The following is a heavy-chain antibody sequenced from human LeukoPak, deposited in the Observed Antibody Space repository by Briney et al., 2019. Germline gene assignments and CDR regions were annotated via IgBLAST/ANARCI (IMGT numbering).Heavy chain of an antibody. D-gene: IGHD2-2*03. V-gene: IGHV3-7*01. CDR1: GFTFSSYW. CDR3: ARELDIVVVPTGPFDY. CDR2: IKEDGSKT. Sequence: GGSLRLSCAASGFTFSSYWMSWVRQAPGKGLEWVANIKEDGSKTYYMDSVKGRFTISRDNAQNSLYLQMNSLRAEDTAVYYCARELDIVVVPTGPFDYWGQGTLVTVSS. J-gene: IGHJ4*02.